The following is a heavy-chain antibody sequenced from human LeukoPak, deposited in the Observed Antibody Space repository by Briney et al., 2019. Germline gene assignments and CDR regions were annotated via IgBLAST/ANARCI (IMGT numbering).Heavy chain of an antibody. CDR1: GGSISSYY. V-gene: IGHV4-59*01. J-gene: IGHJ2*01. CDR3: ATVLVRGVNPWYFDL. Sequence: SETLSLTCTVSGGSISSYYWSWIRQPPGKGLEWIGYIYYSGSTNYNPSLKSRVTISVDSSKNYFSLRLSSVTAADTAVYFCATVLVRGVNPWYFDLWGRGTLVTVSS. D-gene: IGHD3-10*01. CDR2: IYYSGST.